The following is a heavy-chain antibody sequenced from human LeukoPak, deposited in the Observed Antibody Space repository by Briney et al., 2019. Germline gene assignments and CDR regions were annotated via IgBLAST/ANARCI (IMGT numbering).Heavy chain of an antibody. Sequence: PSHTLSLTCTVSGRSISIGGYYWPWLRQHPGKGLEWIGYIYYSGSTYYNPSLKSRVTISVDTSKNQFSLKLSSVTAADTAVYYCAREYSSSSYDYWGQGTLVTVSS. J-gene: IGHJ4*02. CDR2: IYYSGST. V-gene: IGHV4-31*03. CDR3: AREYSSSSYDY. D-gene: IGHD6-6*01. CDR1: GRSISIGGYY.